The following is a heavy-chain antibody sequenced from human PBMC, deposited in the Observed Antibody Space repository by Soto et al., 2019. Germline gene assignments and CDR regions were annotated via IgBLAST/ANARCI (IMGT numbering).Heavy chain of an antibody. CDR2: IYYSGST. V-gene: IGHV4-31*03. CDR1: GGSISSGGYY. Sequence: SETLSLTCTVSGGSISSGGYYWSWIRQHPGKGLEWIGYIYYSGSTYYNPSLKSRVTISVDTSKNQFSLKLSSVTAADTAVYYCARVPVDYDFWSGYFDYWGQGTLVTVSS. J-gene: IGHJ4*02. D-gene: IGHD3-3*01. CDR3: ARVPVDYDFWSGYFDY.